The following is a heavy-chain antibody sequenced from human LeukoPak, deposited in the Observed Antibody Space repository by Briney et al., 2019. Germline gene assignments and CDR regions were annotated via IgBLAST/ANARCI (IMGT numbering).Heavy chain of an antibody. D-gene: IGHD3-22*01. CDR2: IIPIVGTA. V-gene: IGHV1-69*05. CDR1: VGTFISYA. CDR3: ARVGYYDSSAYYHDY. Sequence: SVKVSCKASVGTFISYAISWVRQAPGQGLEWMGGIIPIVGTANYAQTLQGRVSFPTEESTRTAYMELSTLRSEDTAVYYCARVGYYDSSAYYHDYWGQGTLVTVSS. J-gene: IGHJ4*02.